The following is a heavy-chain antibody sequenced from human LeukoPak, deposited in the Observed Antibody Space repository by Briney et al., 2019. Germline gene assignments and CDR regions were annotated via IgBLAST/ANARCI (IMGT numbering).Heavy chain of an antibody. V-gene: IGHV4-38-2*01. J-gene: IGHJ5*02. Sequence: SETLSLTCAVSGYSISSGYYWGWIRQPPGKGLEWIGSIYHSGSTYYNPSLKSRVTISVDTSKNQFSLKLSSVTAADTAVYYCARQLTPPYSSSSRWFDPWGQGTLVTVSS. D-gene: IGHD6-6*01. CDR2: IYHSGST. CDR3: ARQLTPPYSSSSRWFDP. CDR1: GYSISSGYY.